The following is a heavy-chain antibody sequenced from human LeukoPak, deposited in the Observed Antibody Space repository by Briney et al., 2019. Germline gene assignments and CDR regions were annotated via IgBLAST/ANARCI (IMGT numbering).Heavy chain of an antibody. CDR2: INPSGGST. CDR3: ARDPHDVEMATTNDY. D-gene: IGHD5-24*01. Sequence: ASVKVSCKASGYTFTSYYMHWVRQAPRQGLEWMGIINPSGGSTSYAQKFQGRVTMTRDTSTSTVYMELSSLRSEDTAVYYCARDPHDVEMATTNDYWGQGTLVTVSS. V-gene: IGHV1-46*01. J-gene: IGHJ4*02. CDR1: GYTFTSYY.